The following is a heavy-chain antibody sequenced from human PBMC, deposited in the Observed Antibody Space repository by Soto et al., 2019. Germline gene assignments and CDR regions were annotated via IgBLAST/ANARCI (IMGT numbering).Heavy chain of an antibody. Sequence: GASLRLSYAASGFTFSSYGLHWVLQAPGKGLEWVAVISYDGSNKYYADSVKGRFTISRDNSKNTLYLQMNSLRAEDTAVYYCAKQSRFSSGPGLGGYYYGIDVWAQGTTVTVSS. D-gene: IGHD3-22*01. J-gene: IGHJ6*02. CDR3: AKQSRFSSGPGLGGYYYGIDV. V-gene: IGHV3-30*18. CDR2: ISYDGSNK. CDR1: GFTFSSYG.